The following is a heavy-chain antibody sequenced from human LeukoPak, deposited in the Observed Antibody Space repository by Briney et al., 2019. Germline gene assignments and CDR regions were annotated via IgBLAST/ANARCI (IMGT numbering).Heavy chain of an antibody. V-gene: IGHV1-18*01. CDR1: GYTFTSYG. D-gene: IGHD3/OR15-3a*01. CDR2: ISAYNGNT. CDR3: ARDWAPGWDWYLNYYMDV. Sequence: ASVKVSCKASGYTFTSYGISWVRQAPGQGLEWMGWISAYNGNTNYAQKLQGRVTMTTDTSTNTAYMELRSLRSDDTAVYYCARDWAPGWDWYLNYYMDVWGKGTTVTVSS. J-gene: IGHJ6*03.